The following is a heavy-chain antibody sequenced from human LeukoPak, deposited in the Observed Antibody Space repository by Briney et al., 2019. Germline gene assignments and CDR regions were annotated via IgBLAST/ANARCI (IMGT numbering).Heavy chain of an antibody. J-gene: IGHJ4*02. Sequence: PSETLSLTCTVSGYSISSGYYWGWIRQPPGKGLEWIGSIYYSGSTYYNPSLKSRVTISVDTSKNQFSLKLSSVTAADTAVYYCAKGYCRGNSCYDDRGAFDYWGQGTLDTVSS. CDR2: IYYSGST. CDR1: GYSISSGYY. CDR3: AKGYCRGNSCYDDRGAFDY. D-gene: IGHD2-2*01. V-gene: IGHV4-38-2*02.